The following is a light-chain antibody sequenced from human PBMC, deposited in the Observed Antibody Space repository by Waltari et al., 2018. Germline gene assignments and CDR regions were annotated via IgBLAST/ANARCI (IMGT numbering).Light chain of an antibody. Sequence: QSALTQPASVSGSPGQSITISCTGTSSDVGSYNLVSWYQHPPGKAPKLIIYEVTKRPPGVSNRFSGSKSGNTASLTISGLQAEDETDYYCCSFVGSRTSLYVFGTGTKVSVL. V-gene: IGLV2-23*02. J-gene: IGLJ1*01. CDR1: SSDVGSYNL. CDR2: EVT. CDR3: CSFVGSRTSLYV.